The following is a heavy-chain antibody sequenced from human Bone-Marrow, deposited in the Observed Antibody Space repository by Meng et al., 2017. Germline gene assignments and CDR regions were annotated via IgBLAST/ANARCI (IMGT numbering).Heavy chain of an antibody. CDR2: VSHDGNSG. V-gene: IGHV3-30*14. D-gene: IGHD6-19*01. CDR1: GFTFTDYA. CDR3: ARLAMAGKNYPTDY. J-gene: IGHJ4*02. Sequence: QIQLVESVGGVVKPGGYLRLSFSTSGFTFTDYAMHWVRQAPGKGPEWVAIVSHDGNSGCYADSVKGRFSVSRDNFKNTLYLQMNSLRAEDTAVYYCARLAMAGKNYPTDYWGQGTLVTVSS.